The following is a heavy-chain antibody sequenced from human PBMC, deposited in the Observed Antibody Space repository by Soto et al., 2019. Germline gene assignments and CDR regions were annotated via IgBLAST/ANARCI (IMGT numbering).Heavy chain of an antibody. Sequence: GGSLRLSCAASGFTFSSYEMNWVRQAPGKGLEWVSYISSSGSTIYYADSVKGRFTISRDNAKNSLYLQMNSLRAEDTAVYYCERVLTRLLVTAFDIWGQGTMVTVSS. D-gene: IGHD6-6*01. J-gene: IGHJ3*02. CDR2: ISSSGSTI. CDR1: GFTFSSYE. V-gene: IGHV3-48*03. CDR3: ERVLTRLLVTAFDI.